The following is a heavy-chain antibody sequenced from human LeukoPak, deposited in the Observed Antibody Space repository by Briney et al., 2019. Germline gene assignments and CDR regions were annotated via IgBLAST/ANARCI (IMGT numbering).Heavy chain of an antibody. CDR2: IAGYDGHT. CDR3: PKEFCTASIFAVVLQ. CDR1: GFSFSRYA. V-gene: IGHV3-23*01. D-gene: IGHD3-3*02. Sequence: GGSLRLSCAASGFSFSRYAMTWVRQAPGKGLEWVSTIAGYDGHTYYADSVKGRFTISRDNSRDTVYLLVNDLRVEDTAVYYCPKEFCTASIFAVVLQWGQGTLVPGSS. J-gene: IGHJ4*02.